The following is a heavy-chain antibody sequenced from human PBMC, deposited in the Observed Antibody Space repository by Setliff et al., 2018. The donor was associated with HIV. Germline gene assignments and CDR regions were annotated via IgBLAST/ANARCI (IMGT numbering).Heavy chain of an antibody. CDR1: GYSISRGYY. J-gene: IGHJ4*02. V-gene: IGHV4-38-2*01. D-gene: IGHD1-26*01. Sequence: PSETLSLTCAVSGYSISRGYYWGWIRQTPGKGLAWIGNIYNSGTNYYNPSLKSRVTISIDTSKNQFPLRLSSATAADTAVYYCARQGEVGAPFDYWGQGTLVTVSS. CDR3: ARQGEVGAPFDY. CDR2: IYNSGTN.